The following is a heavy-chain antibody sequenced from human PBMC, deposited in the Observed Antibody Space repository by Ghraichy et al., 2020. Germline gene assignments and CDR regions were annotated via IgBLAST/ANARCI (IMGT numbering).Heavy chain of an antibody. Sequence: GGSLRLSCAASGFTFSTYAMSWVRQAPGKGLEWVSALRGSGDSTYYADSVKGRFTISRDNSKNTLNLQMNSLSVEDTAVYFCAKGRSTTNHYDYCGQGTLVTVSS. J-gene: IGHJ4*02. CDR1: GFTFSTYA. V-gene: IGHV3-23*01. CDR2: LRGSGDST. CDR3: AKGRSTTNHYDY. D-gene: IGHD2/OR15-2a*01.